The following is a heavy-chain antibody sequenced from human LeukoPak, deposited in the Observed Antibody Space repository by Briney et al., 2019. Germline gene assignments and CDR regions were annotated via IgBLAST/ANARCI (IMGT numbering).Heavy chain of an antibody. V-gene: IGHV3-74*01. J-gene: IGHJ4*02. CDR3: AKASAFYFDTSGYPIPHYYDF. CDR1: GFTFSSYW. CDR2: INTDGSST. Sequence: PGGSLRLSCAASGFTFSSYWTHWVRQAPGKGLGWVSRINTDGSSTIYADSVKGRFTISRDNAKNTLFLQMNSLRAEDTAIYYCAKASAFYFDTSGYPIPHYYDFWGQGTLVTVSA. D-gene: IGHD3-22*01.